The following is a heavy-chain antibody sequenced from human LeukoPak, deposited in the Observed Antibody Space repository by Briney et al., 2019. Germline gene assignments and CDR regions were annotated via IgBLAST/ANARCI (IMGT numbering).Heavy chain of an antibody. J-gene: IGHJ5*02. D-gene: IGHD5-18*01. CDR2: MHYSGAT. Sequence: SETLSLTCIVSGDSISSQYWSWIRQPPGKGLEWIGYMHYSGATNYNPFFKSRVTIAVDSSKNQLSLTLSSVTAADTAVYYCARHGWQRGYTFGDNWFDPWGQGTLVTVSS. CDR3: ARHGWQRGYTFGDNWFDP. CDR1: GDSISSQY. V-gene: IGHV4-59*08.